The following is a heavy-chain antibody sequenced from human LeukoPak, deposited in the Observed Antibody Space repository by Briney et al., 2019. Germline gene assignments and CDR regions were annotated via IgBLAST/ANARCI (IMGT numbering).Heavy chain of an antibody. V-gene: IGHV4-59*01. J-gene: IGHJ4*02. CDR2: IYYSGST. CDR1: GGSISSYY. D-gene: IGHD6-13*01. CDR3: ARYPGIAAANDY. Sequence: SETLSLTCTVSGGSISSYYWSWIRQPPGKGLEWIGYIYYSGSTNYNPSLKSRVTISVDTSKNQFSLKLSSVTAAGTAVYYCARYPGIAAANDYWGQGTLVTVSS.